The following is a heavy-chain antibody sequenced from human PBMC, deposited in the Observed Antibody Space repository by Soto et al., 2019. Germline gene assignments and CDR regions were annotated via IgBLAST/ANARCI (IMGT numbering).Heavy chain of an antibody. J-gene: IGHJ3*02. V-gene: IGHV1-58*01. CDR1: GYTFTSSA. Sequence: SVKVSCKASGYTFTSSAVQWVRQARGQRLEWIGWIVVGSGNTNYAQKFQERVTITRDMSTSTAYMELSSLRSEDTAVYYCAAVEDSSSSDAFDIWGQGTMVTVSS. D-gene: IGHD6-6*01. CDR2: IVVGSGNT. CDR3: AAVEDSSSSDAFDI.